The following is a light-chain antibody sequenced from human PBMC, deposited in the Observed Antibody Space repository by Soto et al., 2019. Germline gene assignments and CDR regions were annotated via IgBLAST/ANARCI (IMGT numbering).Light chain of an antibody. V-gene: IGLV1-40*01. CDR2: GNN. CDR3: QSYDDGVSGSL. CDR1: SSNIGAGFD. Sequence: QSVLTQPPSVSGAPGQRVTISCTGSSSNIGAGFDVYWYQQFPGTAPKLLIYGNNNRPSGVPDRFSGSKSVTSASLAIAGLQAEDEADYYCQSYDDGVSGSLFGGGTKLTVL. J-gene: IGLJ2*01.